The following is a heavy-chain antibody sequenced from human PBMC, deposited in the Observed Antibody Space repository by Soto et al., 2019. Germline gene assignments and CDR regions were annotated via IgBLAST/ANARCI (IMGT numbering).Heavy chain of an antibody. D-gene: IGHD6-19*01. Sequence: SETLSLTCTVSGGSISSNDYYWGWIRQPPGKGLEWIGSMDHSGGTYQNPSLKSRVTISVDTSKTQFSLKLNSVTAADTAVYYCARGGRRDSGWYGGVDVWGQGTKVTVSS. CDR1: GGSISSNDYY. CDR2: MDHSGGT. CDR3: ARGGRRDSGWYGGVDV. V-gene: IGHV4-39*01. J-gene: IGHJ6*02.